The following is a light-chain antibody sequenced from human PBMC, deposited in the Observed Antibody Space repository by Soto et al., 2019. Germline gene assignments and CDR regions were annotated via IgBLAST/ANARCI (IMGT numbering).Light chain of an antibody. J-gene: IGLJ2*01. V-gene: IGLV2-14*01. CDR1: SSDVRGYNH. CDR2: DVS. CDR3: CTYTSLRTVV. Sequence: QSALTQPASVSGSPVQSITISCTGTSSDVRGYNHVSWYQHPPGKAPKLILFDVSDRPSGVSHRFSGSNSVNTASLTISGLQAEDEADYYCCTYTSLRTVVFGGGTKLTVL.